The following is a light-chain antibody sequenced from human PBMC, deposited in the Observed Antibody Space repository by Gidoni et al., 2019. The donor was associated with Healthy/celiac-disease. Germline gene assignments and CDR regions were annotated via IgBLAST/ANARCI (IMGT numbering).Light chain of an antibody. Sequence: DIQLTQSPSSLSASVGDRVTITCRASQSISSYLNWYQQKPGKAPKLLIYAASSLQSGVPSRFSGSGSGTDFALTISRLQPEDFATYYCQQSYSTPQTFGQGTKLKIK. CDR2: AAS. CDR1: QSISSY. CDR3: QQSYSTPQT. J-gene: IGKJ2*01. V-gene: IGKV1-39*01.